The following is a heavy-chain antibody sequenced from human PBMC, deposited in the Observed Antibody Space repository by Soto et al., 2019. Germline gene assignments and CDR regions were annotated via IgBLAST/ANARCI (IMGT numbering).Heavy chain of an antibody. CDR1: GYNFTNYW. J-gene: IGHJ6*02. Sequence: GESLKISCKGSGYNFTNYWIGWVRQMPGKGLEWMGIIYPGDSDTRYSPSFQGQVTISADNSISTAYLQWSSLKASDTAMYYCARRPVSPLVPAGQGMDVWGQGNTVTVSS. V-gene: IGHV5-51*01. D-gene: IGHD2-2*01. CDR2: IYPGDSDT. CDR3: ARRPVSPLVPAGQGMDV.